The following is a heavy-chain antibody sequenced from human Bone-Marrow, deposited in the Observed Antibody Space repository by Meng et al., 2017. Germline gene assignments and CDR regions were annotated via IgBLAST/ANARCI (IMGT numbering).Heavy chain of an antibody. CDR3: AVRPLVGPTAEVDY. J-gene: IGHJ4*02. CDR1: GYTFTSYD. Sequence: ASVKVSCKASGYTFTSYDINWVRQATGQGLEWMGWMNPNSGNTGYAQKFQGRVTMTRNTSISTAYMELSSLRSDDTAVYYCAVRPLVGPTAEVDYWGQGTLVTVSS. CDR2: MNPNSGNT. V-gene: IGHV1-8*01. D-gene: IGHD1-26*01.